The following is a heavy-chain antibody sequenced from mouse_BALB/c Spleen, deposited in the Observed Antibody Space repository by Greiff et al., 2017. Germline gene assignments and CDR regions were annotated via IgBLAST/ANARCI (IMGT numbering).Heavy chain of an antibody. V-gene: IGHV5-9-4*01. D-gene: IGHD2-2*01. CDR1: GFTFSSYA. CDR3: ARDGYDGRRYYAMDY. J-gene: IGHJ4*01. CDR2: ISSGGSYT. Sequence: EVKLEESGGGLVKPGGSLKLSCEASGFTFSSYAMSWVRQSPEKRLEWVAEISSGGSYTYYPDTVTGRCTISRDNAKNTQYLEMSSLRSEDTAMYDCARDGYDGRRYYAMDYWGQGTSVTVSA.